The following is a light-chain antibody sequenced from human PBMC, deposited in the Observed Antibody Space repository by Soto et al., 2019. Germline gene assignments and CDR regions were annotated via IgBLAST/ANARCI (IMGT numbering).Light chain of an antibody. V-gene: IGLV2-14*03. Sequence: QSALTQPASVSGSPGQSIAISCTGSSSDVGGYNYVSWYQQHSGKAPKLMIYDVSSRPSGVSDRFSGSKSGNTASLTISGLQAEDEAEYYCSSYTSSSTVIFGGGTKLTFL. CDR3: SSYTSSSTVI. J-gene: IGLJ2*01. CDR1: SSDVGGYNY. CDR2: DVS.